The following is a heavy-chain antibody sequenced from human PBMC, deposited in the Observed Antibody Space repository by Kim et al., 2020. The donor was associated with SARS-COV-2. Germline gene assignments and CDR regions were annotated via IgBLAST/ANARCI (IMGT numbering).Heavy chain of an antibody. D-gene: IGHD4-17*01. Sequence: SETLSLTCSVSGDYITTYYWSWIRQSPGKGLEWIGYINYSGSTNYNPSLKSRGTITADTYNNHFSLRLSSVTAADTAGYYCARQDPDYGDSTFDYWGQETLVAFSS. V-gene: IGHV4-59*08. CDR2: INYSGST. CDR1: GDYITTYY. J-gene: IGHJ4*02. CDR3: ARQDPDYGDSTFDY.